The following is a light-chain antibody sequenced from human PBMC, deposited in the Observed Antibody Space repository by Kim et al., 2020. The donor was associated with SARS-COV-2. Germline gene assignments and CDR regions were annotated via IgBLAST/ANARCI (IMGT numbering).Light chain of an antibody. V-gene: IGKV1-5*03. Sequence: SASVGDKITITCRASRNIDDWVVWYQQKPGRAPKLLIYKASTLKSGVPSTFSGSGSGTEFTLTTSSLQPDDFATYYCQQYRSYPWTFGQGTKLEI. CDR2: KAS. CDR1: RNIDDW. CDR3: QQYRSYPWT. J-gene: IGKJ2*02.